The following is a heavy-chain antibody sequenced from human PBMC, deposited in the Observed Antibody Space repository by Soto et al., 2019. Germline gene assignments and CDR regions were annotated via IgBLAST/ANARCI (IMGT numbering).Heavy chain of an antibody. CDR1: GFTFSSYS. D-gene: IGHD6-13*01. J-gene: IGHJ6*02. V-gene: IGHV3-48*02. CDR2: ISSSSSTI. Sequence: GGSLRLSCAASGFTFSSYSMNWVRQAPGKGLEWVSYISSSSSTIYYADSVKGRFTISRDNAKNSRYLKMNSLRDEDTAVYYCARDGVGGSSWERNSYYYYGMDVWGQGTTVTVSS. CDR3: ARDGVGGSSWERNSYYYYGMDV.